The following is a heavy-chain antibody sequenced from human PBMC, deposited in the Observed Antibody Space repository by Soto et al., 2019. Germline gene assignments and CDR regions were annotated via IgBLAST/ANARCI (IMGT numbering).Heavy chain of an antibody. D-gene: IGHD3-10*01. J-gene: IGHJ6*02. CDR1: GYTFTSYY. Sequence: ASVKVSCKASGYTFTSYYMHWVRQAPGQGLEWMGIINPSGGSTSYAQKFQGRVTMTRDTSTSTVYMELSSLRSEDTAVYYCARDSRMVRVGLTMDVWGQGTTVTISS. CDR2: INPSGGST. CDR3: ARDSRMVRVGLTMDV. V-gene: IGHV1-46*01.